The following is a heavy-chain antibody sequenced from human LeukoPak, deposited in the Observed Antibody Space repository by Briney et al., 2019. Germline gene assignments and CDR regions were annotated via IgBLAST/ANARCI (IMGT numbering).Heavy chain of an antibody. V-gene: IGHV3-74*01. CDR3: ARSYDSSGYYDY. CDR2: INSDGSST. D-gene: IGHD3-22*01. Sequence: PGGSLRLSCAASGFTFINYAMTWVRQAPGKGLVWVSRINSDGSSTSYADSVKGRFTISRDNAKNTLYLQMNSLRAEDTAVYYCARSYDSSGYYDYWGQGTLVTVSS. J-gene: IGHJ4*02. CDR1: GFTFINYA.